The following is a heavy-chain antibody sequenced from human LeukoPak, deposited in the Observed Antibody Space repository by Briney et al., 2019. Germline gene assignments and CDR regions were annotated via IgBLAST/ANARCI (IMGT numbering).Heavy chain of an antibody. CDR1: GFTFSSYW. D-gene: IGHD6-6*01. V-gene: IGHV3-74*01. CDR3: ARGAYSSSSKYFQH. J-gene: IGHJ1*01. CDR2: INSDGSST. Sequence: GGSLRLSCAASGFTFSSYWMHWVRHAPGKGLVWVSRINSDGSSTSYADSVKGRFTISRDNAKNTLYLQMNCLRAEDTAVYYCARGAYSSSSKYFQHWGQGTLVTVSS.